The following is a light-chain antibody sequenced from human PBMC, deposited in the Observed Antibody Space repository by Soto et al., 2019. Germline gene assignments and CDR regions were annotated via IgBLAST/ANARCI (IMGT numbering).Light chain of an antibody. Sequence: QSVLTQPPSASGSPGQSVTISCTGTSSDVGGYNYVSWYQQYPGKAPKIMIYEVSKRPSGVPDRFSGSKSGNTASLTVSGLQAEDEADYYCGSYADSNNNVFGTGTKVTVL. CDR1: SSDVGGYNY. CDR2: EVS. CDR3: GSYADSNNNV. V-gene: IGLV2-8*01. J-gene: IGLJ1*01.